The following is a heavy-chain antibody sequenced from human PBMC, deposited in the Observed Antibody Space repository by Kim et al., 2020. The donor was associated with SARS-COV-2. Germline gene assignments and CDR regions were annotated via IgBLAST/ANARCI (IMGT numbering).Heavy chain of an antibody. J-gene: IGHJ4*02. V-gene: IGHV3-23*01. CDR2: ISGSGGST. CDR3: AKSRSMTTVTSLLH. D-gene: IGHD4-17*01. CDR1: GFTFSSYA. Sequence: GGSLRLSCAASGFTFSSYAMSWVRQAPGKGLEWVSAISGSGGSTYYADSVKGRFTISRDNSKNTLYLQMNSLRAEDTAVYYCAKSRSMTTVTSLLHWGQGTLVTVSS.